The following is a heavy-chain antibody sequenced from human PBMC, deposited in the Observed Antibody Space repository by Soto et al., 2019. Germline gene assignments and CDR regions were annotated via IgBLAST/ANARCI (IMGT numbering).Heavy chain of an antibody. D-gene: IGHD6-6*01. CDR3: ARDGIIAARHGEALDI. J-gene: IGHJ3*02. CDR1: GFTFSSYG. CDR2: IWYDGSNK. Sequence: QVQLVESGGGVVQPGRSLRLSCAASGFTFSSYGMHWVRQAPGKGLEWVAVIWYDGSNKYYADSVKGRFTISRDNSKNTLYLPMNSLRAEDTAVYYCARDGIIAARHGEALDIWGQGTMVTVSS. V-gene: IGHV3-33*01.